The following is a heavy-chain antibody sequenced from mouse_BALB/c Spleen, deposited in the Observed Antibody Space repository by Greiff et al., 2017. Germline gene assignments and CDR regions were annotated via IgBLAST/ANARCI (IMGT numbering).Heavy chain of an antibody. CDR1: GYTFTDYE. CDR3: TSGLYGNYAAY. D-gene: IGHD2-1*01. Sequence: VQLQESGAELVRPGASVTLSCKASGYTFTDYEMHWVKQTPVHGLEWIGAIDPETGGTAYNQKFKGKATLTADKSSSTAYMELRSLTSEDSAVYYCTSGLYGNYAAYWGQGTLVTVSA. J-gene: IGHJ3*01. V-gene: IGHV1-15*01. CDR2: IDPETGGT.